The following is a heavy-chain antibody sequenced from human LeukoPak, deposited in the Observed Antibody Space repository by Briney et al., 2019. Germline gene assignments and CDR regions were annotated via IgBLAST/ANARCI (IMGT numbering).Heavy chain of an antibody. V-gene: IGHV4-34*01. CDR1: GVSINDYY. CDR3: ARIRCGHSSSLCYNH. Sequence: SETLSLTCGVFGVSINDYYWSWIRQSPGKGLEWIGEISHTEGTRYNPSLESRVTMSVGTSENQLSLKLIFVTAADTAVHYCARIRCGHSSSLCYNHWGLGTLVTVSS. J-gene: IGHJ4*02. CDR2: ISHTEGT. D-gene: IGHD2-21*01.